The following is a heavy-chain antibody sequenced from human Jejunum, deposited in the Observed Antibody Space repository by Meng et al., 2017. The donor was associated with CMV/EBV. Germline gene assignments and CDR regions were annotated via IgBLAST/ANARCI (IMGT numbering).Heavy chain of an antibody. CDR2: IKSKAHDETT. Sequence: CAASGFHFSAYCMAWVRQAPGKGLEWVGRIKSKAHDETTDYAAPVKGRFTISRDDSKNTLYLQMNSLKTEDTAVYYCTTEGGGYSLYWGQGTLVTVSS. J-gene: IGHJ4*02. CDR3: TTEGGGYSLY. V-gene: IGHV3-15*01. D-gene: IGHD3-22*01. CDR1: GFHFSAYC.